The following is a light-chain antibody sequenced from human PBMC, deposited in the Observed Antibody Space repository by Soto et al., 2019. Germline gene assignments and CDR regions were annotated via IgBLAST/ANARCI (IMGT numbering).Light chain of an antibody. Sequence: EIVMTQSPATLSVSPGERATISCRASQSVSSNFAWYQQRPAQAPRLLIYDVSTRATGVPTRFSGSGSGTEFTLTISSLQSEDFAVYYCQQYHDWPLTFGGGTRVEIK. V-gene: IGKV3D-15*01. CDR1: QSVSSN. J-gene: IGKJ4*01. CDR2: DVS. CDR3: QQYHDWPLT.